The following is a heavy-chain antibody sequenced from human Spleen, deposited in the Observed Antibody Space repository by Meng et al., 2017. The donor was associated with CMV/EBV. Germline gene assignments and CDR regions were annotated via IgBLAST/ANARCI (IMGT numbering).Heavy chain of an antibody. CDR2: IKQDGSEK. CDR1: GFTFSSYW. CDR3: ARVQGSGSYYIAIYYYYGMDV. D-gene: IGHD3-10*01. Sequence: GESLKISCAASGFTFSSYWMSWVRQAPEKGLEWVANIKQDGSEKYYVDSVKGRFTISRDNAKNSLYLQMNSLRAEDTAVYYCARVQGSGSYYIAIYYYYGMDVWGQGTTVTVSS. J-gene: IGHJ6*02. V-gene: IGHV3-7*01.